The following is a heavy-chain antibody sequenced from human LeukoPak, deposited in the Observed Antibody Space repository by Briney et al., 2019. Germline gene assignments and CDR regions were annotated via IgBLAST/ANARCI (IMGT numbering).Heavy chain of an antibody. V-gene: IGHV3-11*03. CDR1: GFTFSDSY. CDR3: AKLLGYCSGGSCYSSFDY. J-gene: IGHJ4*02. Sequence: KSGGSLRLSCAASGFTFSDSYMSWIRQTPGKGLEWVSYISGDNTYTNYADSVKGRFTISRDNSKNTLYLPMNSLRAEDTAVYYCAKLLGYCSGGSCYSSFDYWGQGTLVTVSS. CDR2: ISGDNTYT. D-gene: IGHD2-15*01.